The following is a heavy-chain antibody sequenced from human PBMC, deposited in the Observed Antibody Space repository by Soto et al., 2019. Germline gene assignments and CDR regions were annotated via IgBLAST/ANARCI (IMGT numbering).Heavy chain of an antibody. Sequence: PSETLSLTCSVSGGSVTNGRSSWNWIRQSPGKGLEWIAYIYHSGSTYYIPSLKSRVTISIDTSKNQFSLNLSSVTATDTAVYYCGRRPKSGSFHYYGVDVWGQGTTVTVSS. CDR2: IYHSGST. CDR3: GRRPKSGSFHYYGVDV. CDR1: GGSVTNGRSS. D-gene: IGHD1-26*01. J-gene: IGHJ6*02. V-gene: IGHV4-30-2*06.